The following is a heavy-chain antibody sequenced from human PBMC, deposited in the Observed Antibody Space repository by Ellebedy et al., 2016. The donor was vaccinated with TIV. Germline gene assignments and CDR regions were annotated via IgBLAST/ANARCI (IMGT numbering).Heavy chain of an antibody. V-gene: IGHV1-69*10. CDR1: GGTFSRSA. J-gene: IGHJ4*02. CDR3: ARHIGYSNGPSEY. Sequence: SVKVSCKASGGTFSRSAISWVRQAPGQGLEWMGGSIPVVGIANYAQKFQGRLTITADLSSSTAYMELSSLRSEDTAVYYCARHIGYSNGPSEYWGQGSLVTVSS. CDR2: SIPVVGIA. D-gene: IGHD6-19*01.